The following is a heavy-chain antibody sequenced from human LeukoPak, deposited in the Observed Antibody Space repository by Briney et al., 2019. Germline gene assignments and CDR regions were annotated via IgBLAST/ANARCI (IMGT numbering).Heavy chain of an antibody. V-gene: IGHV3-30-3*01. Sequence: GGSLRLSCAASGFTFSSYAMHWVRQAPGKGLEWEAVISYDGSNKYYADSVKGRFTISRDNSKNTLYLQMNSLRAEDTAVYYCARDPVAYQLLYNWFDPWGQGTLVTVSS. CDR3: ARDPVAYQLLYNWFDP. CDR2: ISYDGSNK. D-gene: IGHD2-2*01. CDR1: GFTFSSYA. J-gene: IGHJ5*02.